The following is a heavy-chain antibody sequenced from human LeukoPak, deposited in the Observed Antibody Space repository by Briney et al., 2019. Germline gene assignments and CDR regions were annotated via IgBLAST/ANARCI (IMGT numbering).Heavy chain of an antibody. V-gene: IGHV3-66*01. D-gene: IGHD5-24*01. J-gene: IGHJ4*02. CDR2: IYSGGST. CDR3: ARASRDGYNSLCYFDY. Sequence: GGSLRLSCAASGFTVSSNYMSWVRQAPGKGLEWVSVIYSGGSTYYADSVKGRFTISRDNSKNTLYLQMNSLRAGDTAVYYCARASRDGYNSLCYFDYWGQGTLVTVSS. CDR1: GFTVSSNY.